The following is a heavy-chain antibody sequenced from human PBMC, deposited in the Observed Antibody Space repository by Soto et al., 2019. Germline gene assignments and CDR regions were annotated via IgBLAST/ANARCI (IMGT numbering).Heavy chain of an antibody. V-gene: IGHV3-49*04. Sequence: PGGSLRLSCTASGFTFGDYAMSWVRQAPGKGLEWVGFIRSKAYGGTTEYAASVKGRFTISRDDSKSIAYLQMNSLKTEDTAVYYCNRDSRHWYLYNWLDPWGQGPLVTVYS. CDR3: NRDSRHWYLYNWLDP. D-gene: IGHD6-13*01. CDR2: IRSKAYGGTT. CDR1: GFTFGDYA. J-gene: IGHJ5*02.